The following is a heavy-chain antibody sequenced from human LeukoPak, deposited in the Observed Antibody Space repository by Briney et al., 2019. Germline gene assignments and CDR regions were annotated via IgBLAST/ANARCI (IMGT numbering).Heavy chain of an antibody. CDR3: ARDNAYYDFWSGSYYYYYGMDV. J-gene: IGHJ6*02. Sequence: GGSLRLSCAASGFTFSSYWMSWVRQAPGKGLEWVANIKQDGSEKYYVDSVKGRFTISRDNAKNSLYLQMNSLRDEDTAVYYCARDNAYYDFWSGSYYYYYGMDVWGQGTTVTVSS. V-gene: IGHV3-7*01. D-gene: IGHD3-3*01. CDR2: IKQDGSEK. CDR1: GFTFSSYW.